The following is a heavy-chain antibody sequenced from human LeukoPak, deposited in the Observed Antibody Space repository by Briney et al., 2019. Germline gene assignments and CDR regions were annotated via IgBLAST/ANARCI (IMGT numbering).Heavy chain of an antibody. J-gene: IGHJ6*04. CDR3: AELGITMIGGV. D-gene: IGHD3-10*02. CDR1: GFTFSSYE. Sequence: PGGSLRFSCAASGFTFSSYEMNWVRQAPGKGLEGVSYISSSGSTIYYADSGKGRFTISRANAKNSLYLQMNSLRAEDTAVYYCAELGITMIGGVWGKGTTVTISS. CDR2: ISSSGSTI. V-gene: IGHV3-48*03.